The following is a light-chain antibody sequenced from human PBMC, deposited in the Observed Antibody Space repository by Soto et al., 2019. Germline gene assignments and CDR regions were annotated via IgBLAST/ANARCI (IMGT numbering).Light chain of an antibody. Sequence: GERATLSCRASQSVSSSYLAWYQQKPGQAPRLLIYGASSRATGIPDRFSGSGSGTDFTLTISSLEPEDFAVYYCQQYGSSHWTFGQGTKVDIK. CDR2: GAS. J-gene: IGKJ1*01. V-gene: IGKV3-20*01. CDR3: QQYGSSHWT. CDR1: QSVSSSY.